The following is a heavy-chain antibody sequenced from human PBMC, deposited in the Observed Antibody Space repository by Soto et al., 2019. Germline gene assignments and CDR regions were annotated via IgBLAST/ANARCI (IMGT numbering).Heavy chain of an antibody. D-gene: IGHD3-10*01. J-gene: IGHJ5*02. CDR2: INHSGST. V-gene: IGHV4-34*01. CDR3: ARSSSGLKRRFDP. Sequence: SETLSLTCAAYGGSFSGYYWSWIRQPPGKGLEWIGEINHSGSTNYNPSLKSRVTISVDTSKNQFSLKLSSVTAADTAVYYCARSSSGLKRRFDPWGQGTLVTVSS. CDR1: GGSFSGYY.